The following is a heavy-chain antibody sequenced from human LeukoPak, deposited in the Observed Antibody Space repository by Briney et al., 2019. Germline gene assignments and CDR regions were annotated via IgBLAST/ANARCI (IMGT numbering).Heavy chain of an antibody. Sequence: SETLSLTCTVSGGSISSYYWSWIRQPPGKGLEWIGYISHSGSTHYNPSLKSRITISVDTSKIHFSLNLTSVTAADTAVYYCARDSAAGSYYYYTDVWGKGTTVTISS. CDR1: GGSISSYY. V-gene: IGHV4-59*01. J-gene: IGHJ6*03. D-gene: IGHD1-1*01. CDR3: ARDSAAGSYYYYTDV. CDR2: ISHSGST.